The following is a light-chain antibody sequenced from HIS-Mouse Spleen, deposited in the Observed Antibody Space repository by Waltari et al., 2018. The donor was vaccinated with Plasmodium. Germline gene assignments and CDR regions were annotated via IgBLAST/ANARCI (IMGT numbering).Light chain of an antibody. CDR1: SRDAGGYNS. J-gene: IGLJ2*01. CDR3: SSYAGSNNLV. V-gene: IGLV2-8*01. CDR2: EVS. Sequence: QSALTQPPSASGSPGQSVTISCTGTSRDAGGYNSVSWYQQHPGKAPKLMIYEVSKRPSGVPDRFSGSKSGNTASLTVSGLQAEDEADYYCSSYAGSNNLVFGGGTKLTVL.